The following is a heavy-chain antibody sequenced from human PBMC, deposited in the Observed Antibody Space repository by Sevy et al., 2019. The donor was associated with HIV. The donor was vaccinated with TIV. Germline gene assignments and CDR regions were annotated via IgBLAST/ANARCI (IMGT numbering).Heavy chain of an antibody. D-gene: IGHD6-6*01. CDR1: GGTFSSYA. CDR2: IIPIFGTA. V-gene: IGHV1-69*13. CDR3: ARDTGSSFDLYYYYYGMDV. J-gene: IGHJ6*02. Sequence: ASVKVSCKASGGTFSSYAISWVRQAPGQGLEWMGGIIPIFGTANYAQKFQGRVTITADESTSTAYMELSSLRSEDTAVYYCARDTGSSFDLYYYYYGMDVWGQWTTVTVSS.